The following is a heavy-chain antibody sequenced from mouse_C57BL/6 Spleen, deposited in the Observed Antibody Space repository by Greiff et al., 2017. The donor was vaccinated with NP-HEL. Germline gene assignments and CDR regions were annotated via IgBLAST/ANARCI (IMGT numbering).Heavy chain of an antibody. V-gene: IGHV1-47*01. D-gene: IGHD1-1*01. CDR3: ARRRTYGSSYYFDY. CDR2: FHPYNDDT. CDR1: GYTFTTYP. J-gene: IGHJ2*01. Sequence: QVQLQQSGAELVKPGASVKMSCKASGYTFTTYPLEWMKQNHGKSLEWIGNFHPYNDDTKYNEKFKGKATLTVEKSSSTVYLELRRLTSDDSAVYYCARRRTYGSSYYFDYWGQGTTLTVSS.